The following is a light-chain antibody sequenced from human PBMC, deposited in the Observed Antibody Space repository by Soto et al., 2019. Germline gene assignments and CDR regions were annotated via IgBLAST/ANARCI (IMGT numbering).Light chain of an antibody. Sequence: QSVLTQTPSASGSPGQSVTISCAGTSSDIGAYDYVSWYQQHPGRAPKLLIYEVSERPSGVPDRFSGSKSGNTASLTVSGLRAEDEADSYCNSYAGSEIFVVFGTGTKVTVL. V-gene: IGLV2-8*01. CDR1: SSDIGAYDY. J-gene: IGLJ1*01. CDR2: EVS. CDR3: NSYAGSEIFVV.